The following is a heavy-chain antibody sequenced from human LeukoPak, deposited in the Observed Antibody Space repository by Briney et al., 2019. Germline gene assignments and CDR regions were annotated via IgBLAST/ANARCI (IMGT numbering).Heavy chain of an antibody. Sequence: SETLSLTCAVYGGSFSGYYWSWIRQPPGKGLEWIGEINHSGSTNYNPSLKSRVTISVDTSKNQFSLKLSSVIAADTAVYYCARLVRYYYDSSGYYSGYYYYMDVWGKGTTVAISS. CDR1: GGSFSGYY. D-gene: IGHD3-22*01. J-gene: IGHJ6*03. CDR2: INHSGST. V-gene: IGHV4-34*01. CDR3: ARLVRYYYDSSGYYSGYYYYMDV.